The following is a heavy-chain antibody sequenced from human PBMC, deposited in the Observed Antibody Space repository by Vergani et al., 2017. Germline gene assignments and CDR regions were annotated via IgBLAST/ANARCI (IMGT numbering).Heavy chain of an antibody. J-gene: IGHJ4*02. CDR1: GFPFDDFA. CDR2: ISWDGGST. V-gene: IGHV3-43D*04. CDR3: AKDSYDSSGYPDY. Sequence: EVQLVESGGVVVQPGGSLTLPCPASGFPFDDFALHWVRQAPGKGLEWVSLISWDGGSTYYADSVKGRFTISRDNSKNSLYLQMNSLGAEDTALYYCAKDSYDSSGYPDYWGQGTLVTVSS. D-gene: IGHD3-22*01.